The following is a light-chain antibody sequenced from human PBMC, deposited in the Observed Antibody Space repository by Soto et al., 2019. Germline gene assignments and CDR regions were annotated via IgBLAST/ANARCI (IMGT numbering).Light chain of an antibody. Sequence: ETVMTQSPATLSVSPGEKATLSCRASQSVGTKLAWYQQKPGQAPRFLIYGASIRATGIPARISGSGSGTEFTLTISSLQSEDFAVCYCQQYDNWPRTFGQGTKVEVK. V-gene: IGKV3-15*01. CDR3: QQYDNWPRT. CDR1: QSVGTK. J-gene: IGKJ1*01. CDR2: GAS.